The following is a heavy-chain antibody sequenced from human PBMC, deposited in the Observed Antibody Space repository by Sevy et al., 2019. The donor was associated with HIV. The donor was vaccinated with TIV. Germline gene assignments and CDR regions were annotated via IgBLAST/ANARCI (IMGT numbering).Heavy chain of an antibody. CDR3: ARGIFGSGSRLGLGY. CDR2: MRQDGRET. D-gene: IGHD3-10*01. Sequence: GGSLRLSCEASGFSFSDYWMTWVRQAPRKGLEWVANMRQDGRETYYVDSVKGRFTVSRDNAKNSLWLQMNSLRAEDTAVYYCARGIFGSGSRLGLGYWGQGTLVTVSS. J-gene: IGHJ4*02. CDR1: GFSFSDYW. V-gene: IGHV3-7*03.